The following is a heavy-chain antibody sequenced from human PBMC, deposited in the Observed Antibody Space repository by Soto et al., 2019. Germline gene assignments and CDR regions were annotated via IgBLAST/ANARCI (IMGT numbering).Heavy chain of an antibody. V-gene: IGHV3-21*01. CDR2: ISSSSSYI. D-gene: IGHD3-3*01. CDR1: GFTFSSYS. Sequence: EVPLVESGGGLVKPGGSLRLSCAASGFTFSSYSMNWVRQAPGKGLEWVSSISSSSSYIYYADSVKGRFTISRDNAKNSLYLQMNSLRAEDTAVYYCARVTRGYDFWSGYYTGIDYWGQGTLVTVSS. J-gene: IGHJ4*02. CDR3: ARVTRGYDFWSGYYTGIDY.